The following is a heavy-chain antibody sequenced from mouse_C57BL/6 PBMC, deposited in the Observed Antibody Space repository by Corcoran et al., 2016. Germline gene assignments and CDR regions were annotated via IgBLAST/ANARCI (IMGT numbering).Heavy chain of an antibody. D-gene: IGHD2-3*01. Sequence: EVQLQQSGPELVKPGASVKIPCKASGYTFTDYNMDWVKQSHGKSLEWIGDINPNNGGTIYNQKFKGKATLTVDKSSSTAYMELRSLTSEDTAVYYCARKDDGYLGLDAMDYWGQGTSVTVSS. CDR1: GYTFTDYN. V-gene: IGHV1-18*01. CDR3: ARKDDGYLGLDAMDY. J-gene: IGHJ4*01. CDR2: INPNNGGT.